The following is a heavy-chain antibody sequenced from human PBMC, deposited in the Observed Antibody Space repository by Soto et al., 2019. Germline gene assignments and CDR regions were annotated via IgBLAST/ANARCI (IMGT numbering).Heavy chain of an antibody. CDR2: IAVGSGST. CDR3: AADAGAWQQMLPSDY. J-gene: IGHJ4*02. D-gene: IGHD6-13*01. Sequence: SVKVSCKASGFTFTSSAFQWVRQARGQRLEWIGWIAVGSGSTNYAQRFQDRVILTRDMSTATTYMELSRRTSEDTAIYYCAADAGAWQQMLPSDYWGQGTLVTVSS. CDR1: GFTFTSSA. V-gene: IGHV1-58*01.